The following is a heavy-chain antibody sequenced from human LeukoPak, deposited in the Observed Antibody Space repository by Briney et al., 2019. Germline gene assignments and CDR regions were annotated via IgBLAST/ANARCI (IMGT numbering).Heavy chain of an antibody. CDR2: ISSSSSYI. CDR3: ARGNTAMGLFDP. J-gene: IGHJ5*02. CDR1: GFTFSSYS. V-gene: IGHV3-21*01. D-gene: IGHD5-18*01. Sequence: GGSLRLSCAASGFTFSSYSMNWVRQAPGKGLEWVSSISSSSSYIYYADSVKGRFTISRDNAKNSLYLQMNSLRAEDTAVYYCARGNTAMGLFDPWGQGTLVTVSS.